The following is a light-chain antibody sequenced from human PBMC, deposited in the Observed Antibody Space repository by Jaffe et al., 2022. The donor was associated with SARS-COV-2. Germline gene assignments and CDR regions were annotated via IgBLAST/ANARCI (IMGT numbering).Light chain of an antibody. CDR3: CSYADSSTVA. CDR1: NSDVGKYNL. CDR2: EVT. Sequence: QSALTQPASVSGSPGQSITISCTGTNSDVGKYNLVSWYQQHPGKAPKLIIYEVTQRPSGVSNRFSGSKSGNTASLAISGLQAEDEAHYYCCSYADSSTVAFGGGTTLTVL. J-gene: IGLJ2*01. V-gene: IGLV2-23*02.